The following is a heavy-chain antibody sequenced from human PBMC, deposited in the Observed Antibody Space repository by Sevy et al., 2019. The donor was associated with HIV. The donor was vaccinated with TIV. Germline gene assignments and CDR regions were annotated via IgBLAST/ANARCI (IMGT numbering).Heavy chain of an antibody. D-gene: IGHD5-18*01. Sequence: SETLSLTCTVSGGSISSYYWSWIRQPPGKGLEWIGYIYYSGSTNYNPSLKSRVTISVDTSKNQFSLKLSSVTAVDTAVYYCARVSPGYGGPYYYYMDVWGKGTTVTVSS. J-gene: IGHJ6*03. CDR1: GGSISSYY. CDR3: ARVSPGYGGPYYYYMDV. CDR2: IYYSGST. V-gene: IGHV4-59*01.